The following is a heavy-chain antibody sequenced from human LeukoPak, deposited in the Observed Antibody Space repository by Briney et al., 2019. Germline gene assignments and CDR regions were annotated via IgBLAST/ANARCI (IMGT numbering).Heavy chain of an antibody. CDR2: IYHSGST. J-gene: IGHJ4*02. D-gene: IGHD5-24*01. CDR3: DRNGYPTSMYYFDY. Sequence: PSQTVSLICAVSGGSISRGGYSWSWIRQPPGRGLEWIGDIYHSGSTYYNPSLKSRVTISVDRSKNQFSLKLSSVTAADTAVYYCDRNGYPTSMYYFDYWGQGTLVTVSS. CDR1: GGSISRGGYS. V-gene: IGHV4-30-2*01.